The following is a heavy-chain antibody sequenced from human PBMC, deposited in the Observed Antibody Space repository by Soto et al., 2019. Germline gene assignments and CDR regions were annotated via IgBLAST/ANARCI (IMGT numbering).Heavy chain of an antibody. D-gene: IGHD2-15*01. CDR1: GYAYTSYD. Sequence: ASVKLSCKASGYAYTSYDINWVRQATGQGLEWMGWMNPNSGNTGYAQKFQGRVTMTRNTSISTAYMELSSLRSEDTAVYYCARVRDIVVVVAATEDAFDIWGQGTMVTVSS. J-gene: IGHJ3*02. CDR2: MNPNSGNT. CDR3: ARVRDIVVVVAATEDAFDI. V-gene: IGHV1-8*01.